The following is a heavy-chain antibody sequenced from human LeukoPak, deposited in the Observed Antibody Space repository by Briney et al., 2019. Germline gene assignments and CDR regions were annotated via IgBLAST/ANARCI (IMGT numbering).Heavy chain of an antibody. Sequence: AAVKDSCMASRYTLTNYKINWLRQAPGQGREWMGWMNPNSGNTGSAQKLQGRDTITRDTSITTVYMELRSLTSEDTAFYYCERGGYYYGSGSRIWFDPWGQGTLVTVSS. CDR3: ERGGYYYGSGSRIWFDP. V-gene: IGHV1-8*03. CDR2: MNPNSGNT. D-gene: IGHD3-10*01. CDR1: RYTLTNYK. J-gene: IGHJ5*02.